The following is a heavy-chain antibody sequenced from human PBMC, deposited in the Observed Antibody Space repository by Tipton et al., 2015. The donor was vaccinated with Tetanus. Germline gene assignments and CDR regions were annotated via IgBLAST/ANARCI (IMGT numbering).Heavy chain of an antibody. V-gene: IGHV3-73*01. Sequence: GSLRLSCAASGFTFSGSAMHWVRQASGKGLEWVGRIRSKASNYATAYAASVKGRFTISRDDSKNTACLQMNSLKTEDTAVYYCTRVAAPQPFDYWGQGTLVTVSS. D-gene: IGHD6-6*01. CDR1: GFTFSGSA. J-gene: IGHJ4*02. CDR3: TRVAAPQPFDY. CDR2: IRSKASNYAT.